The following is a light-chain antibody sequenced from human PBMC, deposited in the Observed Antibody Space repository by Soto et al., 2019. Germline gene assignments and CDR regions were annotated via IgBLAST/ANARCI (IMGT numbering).Light chain of an antibody. J-gene: IGLJ1*01. CDR2: ELN. V-gene: IGLV2-8*01. CDR3: SSYAGSNNFGV. Sequence: QSVLTQPPSASGSPGQSVTISCTGTSSDVGGYNYVSWYQQHPGKAPKLMIYELNNRPSGVPDRFSGSKSGNTASLTVSGLQAEDEAYYYCSSYAGSNNFGVFGTGTKVTVL. CDR1: SSDVGGYNY.